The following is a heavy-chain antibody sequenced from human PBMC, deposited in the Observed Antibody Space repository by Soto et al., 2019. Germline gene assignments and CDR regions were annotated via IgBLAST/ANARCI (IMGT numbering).Heavy chain of an antibody. J-gene: IGHJ4*02. CDR3: AKEGDYGDYLEY. Sequence: GGSLRLSCAASGFTFSSYAMSWVRQAQGKGLEWVSAISGSGGSTYYADSVKGRFTISRDNSKNTLYLQMNSLRAEATAVYYCAKEGDYGDYLEYWGQGTLVTVSS. V-gene: IGHV3-23*01. CDR2: ISGSGGST. D-gene: IGHD4-17*01. CDR1: GFTFSSYA.